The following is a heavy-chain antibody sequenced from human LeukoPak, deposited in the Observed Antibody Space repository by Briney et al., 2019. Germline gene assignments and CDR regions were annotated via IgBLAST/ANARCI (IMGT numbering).Heavy chain of an antibody. CDR1: GFTFCSYW. V-gene: IGHV3-7*04. D-gene: IGHD3-10*01. CDR3: ARNDYGWGSHAY. Sequence: SGGSLRLSCAGSGFTFCSYWMTWVRQAPGKGLEWVANIKEDGSEKSYVDSVKGRFTISRDNAQNSLYLQMNSLRAEDTAVYYCARNDYGWGSHAYWGQGTLVTVSS. CDR2: IKEDGSEK. J-gene: IGHJ4*02.